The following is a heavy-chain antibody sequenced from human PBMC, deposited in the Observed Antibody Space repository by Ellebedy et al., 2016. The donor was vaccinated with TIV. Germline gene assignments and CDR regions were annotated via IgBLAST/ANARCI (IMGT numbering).Heavy chain of an antibody. CDR3: AKTTASSSWQFDY. CDR2: IRGSGGST. Sequence: GESLKISCAASGFTFSSYDMSWVRQAPGKGLEWVSAIRGSGGSTYYADSVKGRFTISRDNSKNTLYLQVNSLRAEDTAVYYCAKTTASSSWQFDYWGQGTLVTVSS. CDR1: GFTFSSYD. D-gene: IGHD6-13*01. J-gene: IGHJ4*02. V-gene: IGHV3-23*01.